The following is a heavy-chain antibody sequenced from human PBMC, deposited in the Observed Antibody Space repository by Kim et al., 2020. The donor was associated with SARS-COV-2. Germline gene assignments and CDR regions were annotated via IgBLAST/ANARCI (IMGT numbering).Heavy chain of an antibody. CDR2: STGNYR. V-gene: IGHV3-21*01. Sequence: STGNYRYYADSVKGRFTIARDNAQNSLFLQSNGQRAEDTAVYYCARGAGGPWGQGTLVTVSS. J-gene: IGHJ5*02. CDR3: ARGAGGP. D-gene: IGHD6-13*01.